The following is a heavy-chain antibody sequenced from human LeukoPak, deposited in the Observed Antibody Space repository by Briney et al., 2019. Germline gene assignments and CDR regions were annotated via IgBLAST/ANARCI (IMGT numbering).Heavy chain of an antibody. J-gene: IGHJ4*02. CDR2: IDPADGET. Sequence: ASVTVSCTASGYPFSYYYIHWLHQAPGKGLEWMGRIDPADGETTYAENFQGRVTFTADTSTYTIYMELNSLTLADRAVYFCARDHEERGPYLDLWGQGTQVIVSS. D-gene: IGHD3-10*01. CDR1: GYPFSYYY. V-gene: IGHV1-69-2*01. CDR3: ARDHEERGPYLDL.